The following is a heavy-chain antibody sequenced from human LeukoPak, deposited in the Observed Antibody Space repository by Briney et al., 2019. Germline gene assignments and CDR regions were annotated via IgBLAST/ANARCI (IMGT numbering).Heavy chain of an antibody. CDR3: ARASDSSGYYDLDY. CDR1: GGSISNYY. V-gene: IGHV4-59*01. J-gene: IGHJ4*02. CDR2: IFSRGSS. Sequence: PSGTLSLTCSVSGGSISNYYWSWIRQPPGKGLEWIGYIFSRGSSNYSPSLKSRVTISVDTSKNQFSLKLSSVTAADTAVYYCARASDSSGYYDLDYWGQGTLVTVSS. D-gene: IGHD3-22*01.